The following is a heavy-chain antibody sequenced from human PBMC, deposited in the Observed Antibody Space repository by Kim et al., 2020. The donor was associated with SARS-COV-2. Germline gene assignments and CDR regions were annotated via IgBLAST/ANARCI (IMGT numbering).Heavy chain of an antibody. Sequence: YYADSVKGRFTISRDNAKNSLYLQMNSLRDEDTAVYYCARDFSYSGSFDYWGQGTLVTVSS. CDR3: ARDFSYSGSFDY. D-gene: IGHD1-26*01. J-gene: IGHJ4*02. V-gene: IGHV3-48*02.